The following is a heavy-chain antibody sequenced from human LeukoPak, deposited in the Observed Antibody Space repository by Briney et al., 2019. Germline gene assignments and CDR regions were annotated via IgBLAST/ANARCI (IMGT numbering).Heavy chain of an antibody. D-gene: IGHD6-19*01. J-gene: IGHJ4*02. CDR3: AKGGGGWYWLDY. CDR2: TSYEGSDT. V-gene: IGHV3-30*18. Sequence: GRSLRLSCAASGFTFSSYGMHWVRQAPGKGLEWLAVTSYEGSDTNYADSVKGRFTIFRDNSKNTLYLQMNGLSAEDTAVYYCAKGGGGWYWLDYWGQGTLVTVSS. CDR1: GFTFSSYG.